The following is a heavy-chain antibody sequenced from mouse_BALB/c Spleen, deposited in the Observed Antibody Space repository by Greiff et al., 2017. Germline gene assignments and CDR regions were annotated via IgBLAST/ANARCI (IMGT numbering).Heavy chain of an antibody. Sequence: VQLQQSGPGLVKPSQSLSLTCTVTGYSITSDYAWNWIRQFPGNKLEWMGYISYSGSTSYNPSLKSRISITRDTSKNQFFLQLNSVTTEDTATYYCAYLGDYDDFDYWGQGTTLTVSS. V-gene: IGHV3-2*02. J-gene: IGHJ2*01. CDR1: GYSITSDYA. CDR2: ISYSGST. CDR3: AYLGDYDDFDY. D-gene: IGHD2-4*01.